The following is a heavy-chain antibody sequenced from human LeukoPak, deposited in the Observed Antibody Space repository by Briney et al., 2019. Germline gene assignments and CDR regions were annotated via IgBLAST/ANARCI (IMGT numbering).Heavy chain of an antibody. Sequence: GGSLRLSCAASGFTFSSYAMHWVRQAPGKGLEYVSAISSNGGSTYYANSVKGRFTISRDNSKNTLYLQMGSLRAEDMAVYYCARAGPIRYFDWLTSMDVWGQGATVTVSS. CDR3: ARAGPIRYFDWLTSMDV. CDR1: GFTFSSYA. D-gene: IGHD3-9*01. CDR2: ISSNGGST. V-gene: IGHV3-64*01. J-gene: IGHJ6*02.